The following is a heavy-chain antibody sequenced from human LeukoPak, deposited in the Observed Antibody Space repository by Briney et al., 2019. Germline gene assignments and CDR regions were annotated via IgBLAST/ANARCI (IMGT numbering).Heavy chain of an antibody. V-gene: IGHV3-23*01. Sequence: GGSLRLSCAASGFTFSSYSMSWVRQAPGKGLEWVSAISGSGGSTYYADSVKGRFTISRDNSKSTLYLQMNSLRAEDTAVYYCANPFSTPRSNYYIDVWGKGTTVTVSS. J-gene: IGHJ6*03. CDR3: ANPFSTPRSNYYIDV. CDR2: ISGSGGST. D-gene: IGHD2-2*01. CDR1: GFTFSSYS.